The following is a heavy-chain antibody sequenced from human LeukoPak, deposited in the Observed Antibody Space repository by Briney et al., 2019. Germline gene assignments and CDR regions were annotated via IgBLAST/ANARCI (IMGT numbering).Heavy chain of an antibody. Sequence: ASVKISCKVSGYTLTELSMHWVRQAPGKGLEWMGGFDPEDGETIYAQKFQGRITMTEDTSTDTAYMELSSLRSEDTAVYYCATSGSGWYHQVDYWGQGTLVTVSS. D-gene: IGHD6-19*01. CDR1: GYTLTELS. CDR3: ATSGSGWYHQVDY. J-gene: IGHJ4*02. V-gene: IGHV1-24*01. CDR2: FDPEDGET.